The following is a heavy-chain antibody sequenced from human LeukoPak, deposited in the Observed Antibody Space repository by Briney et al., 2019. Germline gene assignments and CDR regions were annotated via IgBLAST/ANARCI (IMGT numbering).Heavy chain of an antibody. V-gene: IGHV3-23*01. D-gene: IGHD1-26*01. Sequence: GGSLRLSCAASGFTFSSYAMSWVRQAPGKGLEWVSAISGGSGSTYYPDSVKGRFTISRDDSKNTLYLQMNSLRAEDTAVYYCAKQVVRSGSYIDFWGHGTLVTVSS. CDR2: ISGGSGST. J-gene: IGHJ4*01. CDR3: AKQVVRSGSYIDF. CDR1: GFTFSSYA.